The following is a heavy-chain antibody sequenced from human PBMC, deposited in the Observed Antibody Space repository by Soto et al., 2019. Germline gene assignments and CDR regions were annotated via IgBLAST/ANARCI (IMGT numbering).Heavy chain of an antibody. Sequence: LRLSCAASGFTFSRYGMHWVRQAPGKGLEWVSVIWYDGSNKYYADSVKGRFTISRDNSKNTLFLQMNSLRAEDTAVYYCAREYCSSGSCYQYFDYWGQGTLVTVSS. CDR2: IWYDGSNK. CDR3: AREYCSSGSCYQYFDY. D-gene: IGHD2-15*01. CDR1: GFTFSRYG. J-gene: IGHJ4*02. V-gene: IGHV3-33*01.